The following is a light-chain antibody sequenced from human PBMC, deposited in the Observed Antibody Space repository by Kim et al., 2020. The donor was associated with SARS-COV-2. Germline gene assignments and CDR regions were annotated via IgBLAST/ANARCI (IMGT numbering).Light chain of an antibody. CDR1: SSDIGGSDF. Sequence: GQSITISCTGTSSDIGGSDFVSWYQQHPGRAPKLVIYDVTNRPSGVSNRFSGSKSGYTASLTISGLQAEDEADYYCLSYTSSATWVFGGGTQLTVL. CDR3: LSYTSSATWV. V-gene: IGLV2-14*03. CDR2: DVT. J-gene: IGLJ3*02.